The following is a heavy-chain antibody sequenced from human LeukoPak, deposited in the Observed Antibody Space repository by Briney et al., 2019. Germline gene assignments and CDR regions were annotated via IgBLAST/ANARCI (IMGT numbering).Heavy chain of an antibody. Sequence: GGSLRLSCEASGFTFSAYAMTWVRQAPGKGLEWVSSIGSDNKPHYSESVKGRFAISRDNSKSMLFLQLNSLRAEDTAVYYCVRVPWSGSGSYGWGQGTLVTVSS. V-gene: IGHV3-23*05. D-gene: IGHD3-10*01. CDR3: VRVPWSGSGSYG. CDR1: GFTFSAYA. CDR2: IGSDNKP. J-gene: IGHJ4*02.